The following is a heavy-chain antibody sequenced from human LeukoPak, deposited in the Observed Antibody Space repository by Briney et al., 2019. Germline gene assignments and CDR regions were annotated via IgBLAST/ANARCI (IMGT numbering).Heavy chain of an antibody. Sequence: GGSLRLSCAASGFTFSRYAMSCVRQAPGKGLEWVSAISGSGGSTYYADSVKGRFTISRDNSKNTLYLQMNSLRAEDTAVYYCAKDRYSYGPTYYFDYWGQGTLVTVSS. CDR2: ISGSGGST. D-gene: IGHD5-18*01. J-gene: IGHJ4*02. CDR1: GFTFSRYA. V-gene: IGHV3-23*01. CDR3: AKDRYSYGPTYYFDY.